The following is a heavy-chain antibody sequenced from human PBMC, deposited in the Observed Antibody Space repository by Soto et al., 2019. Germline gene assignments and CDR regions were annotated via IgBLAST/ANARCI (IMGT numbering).Heavy chain of an antibody. Sequence: PGGSLRLSCAASGFTFSSYAMSWVRQAPGKGLEWVSAISGSGGSTYYADSVKGRFTISRDNSKNTLYLQMNSLRAEDTAVYYCAKVVYGYYDSSGYYYSFVGGAFDIWGQGTMVTVSS. D-gene: IGHD3-22*01. CDR1: GFTFSSYA. J-gene: IGHJ3*02. CDR3: AKVVYGYYDSSGYYYSFVGGAFDI. CDR2: ISGSGGST. V-gene: IGHV3-23*01.